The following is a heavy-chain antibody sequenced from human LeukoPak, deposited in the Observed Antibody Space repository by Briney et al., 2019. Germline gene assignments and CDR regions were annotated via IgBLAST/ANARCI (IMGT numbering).Heavy chain of an antibody. Sequence: GASVKVSCEASGYTFTGYYMHWVRQAPGQGLEWMGWINPNSGGTNYAQKFQGRVTMTRDTSISTAYMELSRLRSDDTAVYYCARDCSDIVVVVAACYWGQGTLVTVSS. CDR3: ARDCSDIVVVVAACY. CDR1: GYTFTGYY. CDR2: INPNSGGT. J-gene: IGHJ4*02. D-gene: IGHD2-15*01. V-gene: IGHV1-2*02.